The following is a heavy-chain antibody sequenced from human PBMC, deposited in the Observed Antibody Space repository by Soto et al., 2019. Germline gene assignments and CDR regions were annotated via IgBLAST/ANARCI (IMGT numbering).Heavy chain of an antibody. CDR2: IYYSGST. CDR1: GGSISSYY. CDR3: ARHAERSSGYSSSWYAKALLD. J-gene: IGHJ4*02. D-gene: IGHD6-13*01. Sequence: SETRSLTCTVSGGSISSYYWSWIRQPPGKGLEWIGYIYYSGSTNYNPSLKSRVTISVDTSKNQFSLKLSSVTAADTAVYYCARHAERSSGYSSSWYAKALLDWGQETLVTVSS. V-gene: IGHV4-59*08.